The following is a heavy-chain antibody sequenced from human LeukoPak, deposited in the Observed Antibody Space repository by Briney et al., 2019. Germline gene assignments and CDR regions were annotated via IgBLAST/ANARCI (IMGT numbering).Heavy chain of an antibody. D-gene: IGHD3-22*01. J-gene: IGHJ6*03. CDR3: ARRYSGGYDSSGRLLYYMDV. V-gene: IGHV5-51*01. Sequence: GESLKISCKGSGYSFTSYWIGWVRQMPGKGLEWMGIIYPGDSDTRYSPSFQGQVTISADKSISTAYLQWSSLKASDTAMYYCARRYSGGYDSSGRLLYYMDVWGKGTTVTVSS. CDR1: GYSFTSYW. CDR2: IYPGDSDT.